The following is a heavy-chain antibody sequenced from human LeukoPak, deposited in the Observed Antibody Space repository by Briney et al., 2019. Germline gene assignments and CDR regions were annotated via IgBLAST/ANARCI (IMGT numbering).Heavy chain of an antibody. V-gene: IGHV4-59*01. CDR1: GGAISSYY. CDR3: ARLQDSACGGTAASMYAAFAI. CDR2: IYYSGST. Sequence: SETLSLTCTVSGGAISSYYCSWIRQPPGKGLGWIGGIYYSGSTNYNPSLKSRVTISVDTSKNQLSLKLSSVTAADTAVHYCARLQDSACGGTAASMYAAFAIWGQGSMVTVSS. D-gene: IGHD2-8*01. J-gene: IGHJ3*02.